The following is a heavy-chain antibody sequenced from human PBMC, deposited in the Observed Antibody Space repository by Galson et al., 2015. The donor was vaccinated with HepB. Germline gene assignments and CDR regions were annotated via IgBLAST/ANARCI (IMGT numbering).Heavy chain of an antibody. Sequence: TLSLTCTVSGGSISSGSYYWSWIRQPAGKGLEWIGRIYTSGSTNYNPSLKSRVTISVDTSKNQFSLKLSSVTAADTAVYYCARDPSRYCSGGSCRGYWGQGTLVTVSS. J-gene: IGHJ4*02. CDR1: GGSISSGSYY. D-gene: IGHD2-15*01. V-gene: IGHV4-61*02. CDR2: IYTSGST. CDR3: ARDPSRYCSGGSCRGY.